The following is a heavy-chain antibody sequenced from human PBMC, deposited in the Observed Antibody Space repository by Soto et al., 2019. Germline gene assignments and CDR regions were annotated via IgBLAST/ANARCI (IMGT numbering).Heavy chain of an antibody. D-gene: IGHD6-6*01. V-gene: IGHV1-18*04. CDR1: GYTFTSYG. Sequence: ASVKVSCKASGYTFTSYGISWVRQAPGQGLEWMGWISAYNGNTNYAQKLQGRVTVTTDTSTSTAYMELRSLRSDDTAVYYCARDAPMIAARLFDYWGQGTLVTVSS. J-gene: IGHJ4*02. CDR2: ISAYNGNT. CDR3: ARDAPMIAARLFDY.